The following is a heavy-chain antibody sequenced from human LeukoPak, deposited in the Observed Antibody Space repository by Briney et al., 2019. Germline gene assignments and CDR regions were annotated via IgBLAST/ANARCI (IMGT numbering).Heavy chain of an antibody. D-gene: IGHD6-13*01. V-gene: IGHV3-30-3*01. CDR1: GFTFSSYA. CDR2: ISYDGSNK. CDR3: ARAPGGAAAGTEWFDP. Sequence: GGSLRLSCAASGFTFSSYAMHWVRQAPGKGLEWVAVISYDGSNKYYADSVKGRFTISRDNSKNTLYLQMNSLRAEDTAVYYCARAPGGAAAGTEWFDPWGQGTQVTVSS. J-gene: IGHJ5*02.